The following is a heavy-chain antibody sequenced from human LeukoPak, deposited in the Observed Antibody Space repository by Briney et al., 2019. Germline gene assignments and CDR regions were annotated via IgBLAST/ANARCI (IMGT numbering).Heavy chain of an antibody. V-gene: IGHV6-1*01. CDR2: TYYRSTWYN. Sequence: SQTLSLTCAISGDSVSSKSAAWNWIRQSPSRGLEWLGRTYYRSTWYNDYAVSVKSRITINPDTSKNQFSLQLNSVTPEDTAVYYCSRVHKAFDGARDAFDIWGHGTMVTVSS. D-gene: IGHD3-10*01. CDR1: GDSVSSKSAA. J-gene: IGHJ3*02. CDR3: SRVHKAFDGARDAFDI.